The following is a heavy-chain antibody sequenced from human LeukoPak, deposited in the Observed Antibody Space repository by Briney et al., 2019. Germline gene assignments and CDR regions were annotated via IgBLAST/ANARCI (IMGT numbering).Heavy chain of an antibody. D-gene: IGHD3-10*01. J-gene: IGHJ4*02. CDR3: TRRALDTSGSYYNPQPFEY. CDR2: IYYSGST. V-gene: IGHV4-59*01. CDR1: GGSISSYY. Sequence: SETLSLTCTVSGGSISSYYWSWIRQPPGKGLEWIGYIYYSGSTDYNPSLKTRVTTSVDTSKNQFSLMLTSVTAADTAVYYCTRRALDTSGSYYNPQPFEYWGQGTLVTVSS.